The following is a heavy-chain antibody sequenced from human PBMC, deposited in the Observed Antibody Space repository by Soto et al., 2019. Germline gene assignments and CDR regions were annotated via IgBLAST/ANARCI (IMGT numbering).Heavy chain of an antibody. Sequence: SETLSLTCTVSCGSISSYYWSWIRQPPGKGLEWIGYIYYSGSTNYNPSLKSRATISVDTSKNQFSLKLSSVTAADTAVYYCARDLGYYDFWSGSLGPYGMDVWGQGTTVTVSS. CDR3: ARDLGYYDFWSGSLGPYGMDV. CDR2: IYYSGST. D-gene: IGHD3-3*01. J-gene: IGHJ6*02. V-gene: IGHV4-59*01. CDR1: CGSISSYY.